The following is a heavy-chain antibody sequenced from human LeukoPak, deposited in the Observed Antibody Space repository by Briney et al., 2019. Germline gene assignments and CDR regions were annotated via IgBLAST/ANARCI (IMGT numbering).Heavy chain of an antibody. D-gene: IGHD6-19*01. V-gene: IGHV4-59*13. Sequence: SETLSLTCTVSGGSISGYYWSWIRQPPGKGLEWIGNIYNSGTTNYNPSLKSGVTISVDTSKNQLSLQLTSVTAADTAVYYCTKATQWLAFDYWGRGTLVTVSS. CDR1: GGSISGYY. CDR3: TKATQWLAFDY. J-gene: IGHJ4*02. CDR2: IYNSGTT.